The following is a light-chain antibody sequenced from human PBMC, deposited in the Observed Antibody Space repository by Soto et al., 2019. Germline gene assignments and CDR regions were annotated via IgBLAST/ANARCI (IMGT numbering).Light chain of an antibody. V-gene: IGKV3-20*01. Sequence: DIVLTQSPGTLSLSPGERATLSCRASETVNSNYLAWYQQKRGQAPRLLIYGASRRATGIPDRFSGSGPGTDFTLTITRLEPEDFAVYYCQQYGSSRTFGQGTKVDI. CDR1: ETVNSNY. CDR2: GAS. CDR3: QQYGSSRT. J-gene: IGKJ1*01.